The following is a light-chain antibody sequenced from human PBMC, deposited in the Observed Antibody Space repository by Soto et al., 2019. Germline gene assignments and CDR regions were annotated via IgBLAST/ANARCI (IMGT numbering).Light chain of an antibody. V-gene: IGLV1-44*01. CDR2: SNN. Sequence: QSVLTQAPSGSGTPGQRVTISCSGSSSNIGSNTVNWYQHLPGTAPKLLIYSNNQRPSGVPDRFSGSKSGTSASLAISGLQSEDEAEYYCAAWDDSLNVVVFGGGTKLTVL. J-gene: IGLJ2*01. CDR3: AAWDDSLNVVV. CDR1: SSNIGSNT.